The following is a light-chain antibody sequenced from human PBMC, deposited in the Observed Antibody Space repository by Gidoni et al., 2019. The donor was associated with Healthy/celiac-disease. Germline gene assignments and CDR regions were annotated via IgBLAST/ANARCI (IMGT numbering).Light chain of an antibody. CDR1: QSVSSSY. V-gene: IGKV3-20*01. CDR3: QQYGSSPPLT. J-gene: IGKJ4*01. Sequence: ELLLTQSPATLSLSPGERATLSCRASQSVSSSYLAWYQQKPGQAPRLLIYGASSRATGIPDRFSGSGSGTDFTLTISRLEPEDFAVYYCQQYGSSPPLTFGGGTKVEIK. CDR2: GAS.